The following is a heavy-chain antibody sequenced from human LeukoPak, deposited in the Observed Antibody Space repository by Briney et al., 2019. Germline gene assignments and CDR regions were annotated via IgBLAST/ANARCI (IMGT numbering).Heavy chain of an antibody. V-gene: IGHV3-30-3*01. CDR2: ISYDGSNK. CDR3: AKVVAFFHFDY. Sequence: PGGSLRLSCAASGFTFSSYAMHWVRQAPGKGLEWVAVISYDGSNKYYADSVKGRFTISRDNSKNTLYLQVNSLRAEDTAVYYCAKVVAFFHFDYWGQGTLVTVSS. CDR1: GFTFSSYA. J-gene: IGHJ4*02. D-gene: IGHD3-3*02.